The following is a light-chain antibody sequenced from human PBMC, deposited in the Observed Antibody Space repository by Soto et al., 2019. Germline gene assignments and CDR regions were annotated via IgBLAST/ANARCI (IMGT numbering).Light chain of an antibody. V-gene: IGLV2-14*01. CDR2: EVS. CDR1: SSDVGGYNY. CDR3: SSYTSSSTLV. Sequence: QSALTQPASVSGSPGQSITISCTGTSSDVGGYNYVSWYQQHPGKAPKLMIYEVSNRPSGVSNRFSGSKSANTASLTISGIQAEDEADYYCSSYTSSSTLVFGGGTQLAVL. J-gene: IGLJ3*02.